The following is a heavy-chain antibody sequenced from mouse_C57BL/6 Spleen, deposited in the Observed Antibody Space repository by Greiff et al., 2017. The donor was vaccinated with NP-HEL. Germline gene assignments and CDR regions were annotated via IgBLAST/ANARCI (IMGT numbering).Heavy chain of an antibody. CDR2: IYPRSGNT. D-gene: IGHD4-1*01. V-gene: IGHV1-81*01. J-gene: IGHJ2*01. CDR1: GYTFTSYG. CDR3: ARWRTGTGRYFDY. Sequence: QVQLKESGAELARPGASVKLSCKASGYTFTSYGISWVKQRTGQGLEWIGEIYPRSGNTSYNEKFKGKATLTADKSSSTAYMELRSLTSEDSAVYFCARWRTGTGRYFDYWGQGTTLTVSS.